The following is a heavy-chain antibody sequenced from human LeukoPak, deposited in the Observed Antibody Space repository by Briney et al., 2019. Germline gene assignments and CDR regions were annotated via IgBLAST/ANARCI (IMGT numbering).Heavy chain of an antibody. CDR3: XXXGSGSIFGVAYFDY. CDR2: ISGSGGST. Sequence: GGSLRLSCAASGFMFSSYAMSWVRQAPGKGLEWVSGISGSGGSTYYADSVKGRFTNSRDNYKNTLDLQMNSLRAEDTAVYYXXXXGSGSIFGVAYFDYWGQGILVTVSS. CDR1: GFMFSSYA. V-gene: IGHV3-23*01. D-gene: IGHD3-3*01. J-gene: IGHJ4*02.